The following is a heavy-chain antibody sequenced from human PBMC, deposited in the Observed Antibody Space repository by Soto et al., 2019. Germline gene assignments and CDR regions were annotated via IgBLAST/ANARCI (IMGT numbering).Heavy chain of an antibody. CDR1: GFSISTYW. D-gene: IGHD3-22*01. V-gene: IGHV3-74*01. Sequence: PGGSLRLSCAASGFSISTYWMHWVRQVPGKGLVWVSRINSDGSITNYAASVKGRFTVSRDNAKNTLYLQMNSLRAEDTAVYYCASAYYYDSSGYTNREFDYWGQGALVTVSS. J-gene: IGHJ4*02. CDR3: ASAYYYDSSGYTNREFDY. CDR2: INSDGSIT.